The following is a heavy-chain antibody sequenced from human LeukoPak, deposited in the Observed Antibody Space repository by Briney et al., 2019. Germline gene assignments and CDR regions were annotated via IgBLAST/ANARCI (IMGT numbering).Heavy chain of an antibody. V-gene: IGHV1-18*01. CDR2: ISAYNGNT. CDR3: ARLLQGWELNYYYSYMDV. J-gene: IGHJ6*03. D-gene: IGHD4-23*01. CDR1: GYTFTSYG. Sequence: ASVNVSCKASGYTFTSYGISWVRQAPGQGLECMGWISAYNGNTNYAQKLQGRVTMTTDTSTTTAYMELRSLRSDDTAVYYCARLLQGWELNYYYSYMDVWGKGTTVTISS.